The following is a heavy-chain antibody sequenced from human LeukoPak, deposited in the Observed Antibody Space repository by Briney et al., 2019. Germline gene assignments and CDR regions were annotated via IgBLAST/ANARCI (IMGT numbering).Heavy chain of an antibody. CDR3: ARGDMRAVADPGGDAFDI. CDR2: IYYSGST. CDR1: GGSISSSSYY. V-gene: IGHV4-39*07. Sequence: PSETLSLTCTVSGGSISSSSYYWGWIRQPPGKGLEWIGSIYYSGSTYYNPSLKSRVTMSADTSKNQFSLKLSSVTAADTAVYYCARGDMRAVADPGGDAFDIWGQGTMDTVSS. J-gene: IGHJ3*02. D-gene: IGHD6-19*01.